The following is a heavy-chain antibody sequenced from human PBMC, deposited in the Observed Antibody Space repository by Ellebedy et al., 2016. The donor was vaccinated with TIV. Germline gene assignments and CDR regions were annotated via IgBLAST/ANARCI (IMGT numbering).Heavy chain of an antibody. D-gene: IGHD2-15*01. J-gene: IGHJ2*01. V-gene: IGHV1-69*06. CDR1: GYTFTSYG. CDR2: IIPIFGTA. CDR3: ATVLSLLLEWYFDL. Sequence: SVKVSXKASGYTFTSYGISWVRQAPGQGLEWMGGIIPIFGTANYAQKFQGRVTMTEDTSTDTAYMELSSLRSEDTAVYYCATVLSLLLEWYFDLWGRGTLVTVSS.